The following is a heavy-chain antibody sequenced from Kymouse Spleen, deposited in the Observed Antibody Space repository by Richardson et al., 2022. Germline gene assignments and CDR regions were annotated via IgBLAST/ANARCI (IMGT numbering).Heavy chain of an antibody. D-gene: IGHD3-10*01,IGHD3-16*02. CDR3: GGGRDSVDY. CDR1: GFTFSSYG. J-gene: IGHJ4*02. CDR2: ISYDGSNK. V-gene: IGHV3-30*18. Sequence: QVQLVESGGGVVQPGRSLRLSCAASGFTFSSYGMHWVRQAPGKGLEWVAVISYDGSNKYYADSVKGRFTISRDNSKNTLYLQMNSLRAEDTAVYYCGGGRDSVDYWGQGTLVTVSS.